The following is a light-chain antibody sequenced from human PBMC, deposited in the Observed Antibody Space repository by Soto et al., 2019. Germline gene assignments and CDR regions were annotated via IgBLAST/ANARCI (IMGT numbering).Light chain of an antibody. CDR1: SGSVSSNYY. CDR3: VLYMGSGISV. CDR2: STN. V-gene: IGLV8-61*01. J-gene: IGLJ3*02. Sequence: QAVVTQEPSFSVSPGGTVTLTCGLSSGSVSSNYYPSWHQQTPGQAPRTLIYSTNTRASGVPDRFSGSILGNKAALTITGAQADDESDYYCVLYMGSGISVFGGGTQLTVL.